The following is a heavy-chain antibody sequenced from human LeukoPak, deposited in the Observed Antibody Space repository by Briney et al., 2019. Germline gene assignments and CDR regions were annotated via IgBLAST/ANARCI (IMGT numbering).Heavy chain of an antibody. CDR3: AREFPIDTMIVVVVPYYFDY. V-gene: IGHV3-20*04. Sequence: GGSLRLSCAASGFTLDDYGMSWVRQAPGKGLEWVSGINWNGGSTGYADSVKGRFTISRDNAKNSLYLQMNSLRAEDTALYYCAREFPIDTMIVVVVPYYFDYWGQGTLVTVSS. J-gene: IGHJ4*02. CDR1: GFTLDDYG. D-gene: IGHD3-22*01. CDR2: INWNGGST.